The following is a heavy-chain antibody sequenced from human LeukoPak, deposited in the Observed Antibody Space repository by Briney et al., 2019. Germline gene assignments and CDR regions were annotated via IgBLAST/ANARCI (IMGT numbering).Heavy chain of an antibody. J-gene: IGHJ4*02. Sequence: GGSLRLSCAASGFTFDDYAMHWVRQAPGKGLVWVSRINSDGSSTSYADSVKGRFTISRDNAKSTLYLQMNSLRAEDTAVYYCARVGPAAMGGIDYWGQGTLVTVSS. CDR1: GFTFDDYA. V-gene: IGHV3-74*01. CDR3: ARVGPAAMGGIDY. CDR2: INSDGSST. D-gene: IGHD2-2*01.